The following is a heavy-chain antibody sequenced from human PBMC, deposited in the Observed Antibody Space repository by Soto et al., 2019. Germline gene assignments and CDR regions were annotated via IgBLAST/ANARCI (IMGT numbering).Heavy chain of an antibody. Sequence: PSETLSLTCAVYGGSFSGYYWSWIRQPPGKGLEWIGEINHSGSTNYNPSLKSRVTISVDTSKNQFSLKLSSVTAADTAVYYWAEENFSSNSWLFDFLGQGTLVTVSS. CDR1: GGSFSGYY. J-gene: IGHJ4*02. CDR2: INHSGST. D-gene: IGHD2-2*01. V-gene: IGHV4-34*01. CDR3: AEENFSSNSWLFDF.